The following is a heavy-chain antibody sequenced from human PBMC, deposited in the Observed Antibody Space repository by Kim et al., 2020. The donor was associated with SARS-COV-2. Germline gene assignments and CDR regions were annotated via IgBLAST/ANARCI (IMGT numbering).Heavy chain of an antibody. Sequence: SETLSLTCAVYGGSFSGYYWSWIRQPPGKGLEWIGEINHSGSTNYNPSLKSRVTISVDTSKNQFSLKLSSVTAADTAVYYCARGTIVVVTATPFDYWGQGTLVTVSS. CDR3: ARGTIVVVTATPFDY. J-gene: IGHJ4*02. V-gene: IGHV4-34*01. CDR1: GGSFSGYY. CDR2: INHSGST. D-gene: IGHD2-21*02.